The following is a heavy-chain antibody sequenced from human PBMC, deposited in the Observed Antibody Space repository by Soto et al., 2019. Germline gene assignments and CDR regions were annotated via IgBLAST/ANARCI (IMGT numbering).Heavy chain of an antibody. V-gene: IGHV3-11*06. CDR2: ISSISSYT. D-gene: IGHD5-18*01. Sequence: WGSLRLSCAASGFTFSDYYMSWIRQAPGKGPEWVSYISSISSYTNYADSVKGRFTISRDNAKNSLYLQMNSLRAGDTAVYYCARYIYGYVDYWGQGTLVTVSS. CDR1: GFTFSDYY. J-gene: IGHJ4*02. CDR3: ARYIYGYVDY.